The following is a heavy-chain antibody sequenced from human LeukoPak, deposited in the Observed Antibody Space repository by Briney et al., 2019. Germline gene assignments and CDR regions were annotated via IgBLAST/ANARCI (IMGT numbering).Heavy chain of an antibody. CDR1: GFTFSSYA. J-gene: IGHJ3*02. D-gene: IGHD5-12*01. V-gene: IGHV3-23*01. CDR2: ISGSGGST. CDR3: AKGGPRILVATHDAFDI. Sequence: GGSLRLSCAASGFTFSSYAMSWVRQAPGKGLEWVSAISGSGGSTYYADSVKGRFTISRDNSKNTLYLQMNSLRAEDTAVYYCAKGGPRILVATHDAFDIWGQGTMVTVSS.